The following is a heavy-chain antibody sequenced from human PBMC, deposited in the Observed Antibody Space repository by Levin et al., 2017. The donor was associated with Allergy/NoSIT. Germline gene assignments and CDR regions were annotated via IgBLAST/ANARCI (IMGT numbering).Heavy chain of an antibody. D-gene: IGHD1-1*01. V-gene: IGHV5-51*01. CDR2: IYPGDSDT. Sequence: GESLKISCQGSGYSFTSYWIGWVRQMPGKGLEWMGIIYPGDSDTRYSPSFQGQVTIPADKSISTAYLQWSSLKASDTAIYYCARRGTRDYYYYMDVCGKGTTVTVSS. J-gene: IGHJ6*03. CDR3: ARRGTRDYYYYMDV. CDR1: GYSFTSYW.